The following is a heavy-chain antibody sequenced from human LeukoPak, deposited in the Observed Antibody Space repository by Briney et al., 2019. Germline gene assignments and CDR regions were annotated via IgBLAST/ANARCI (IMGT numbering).Heavy chain of an antibody. V-gene: IGHV4-4*08. CDR3: VRDGLYYYDSSVINWFDP. CDR2: IYYSGST. D-gene: IGHD3-22*01. CDR1: GGSISSYY. J-gene: IGHJ5*02. Sequence: PSETLSLTCTVSGGSISSYYWSWIRQPPGKGLEWIGYIYYSGSTNYNPSLKSRVTISVDTSKNQFSLKLSSVTAADTAVYYCVRDGLYYYDSSVINWFDPWGQGTLVTVSS.